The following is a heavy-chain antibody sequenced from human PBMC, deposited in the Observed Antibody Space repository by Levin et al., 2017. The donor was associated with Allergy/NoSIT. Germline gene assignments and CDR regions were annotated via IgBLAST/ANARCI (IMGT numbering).Heavy chain of an antibody. CDR1: GFTFRSYG. V-gene: IGHV3-30*18. CDR3: AKDNSSGYSPQFDY. D-gene: IGHD3-22*01. Sequence: PGGSLRLSCAASGFTFRSYGMHWVRQAPGKGLEWVAVISYDGSGKYYADSVKGRFTISRDTSKNTLFLQMNSLRAEDTALNYCAKDNSSGYSPQFDYWGQGTLVTVSS. J-gene: IGHJ4*02. CDR2: ISYDGSGK.